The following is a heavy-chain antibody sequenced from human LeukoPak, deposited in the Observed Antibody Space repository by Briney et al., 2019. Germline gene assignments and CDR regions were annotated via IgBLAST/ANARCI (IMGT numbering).Heavy chain of an antibody. V-gene: IGHV3-9*01. CDR3: AKDSYSSSRLYYFDY. D-gene: IGHD6-6*01. J-gene: IGHJ4*02. CDR2: ISWNSGSI. Sequence: GGSLRLSCAASGFTFDDYAMHWVRQAPGKGLEWVSGISWNSGSIGYADSVKGRFTISRDNSKNTLYLQMNSLRAEDTAVYYCAKDSYSSSRLYYFDYWGQGTLVTVSS. CDR1: GFTFDDYA.